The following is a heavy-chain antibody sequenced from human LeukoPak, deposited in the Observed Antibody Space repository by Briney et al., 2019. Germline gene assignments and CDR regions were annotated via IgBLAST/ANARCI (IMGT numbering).Heavy chain of an antibody. V-gene: IGHV4-38-2*02. CDR2: IYHSGST. J-gene: IGHJ4*02. Sequence: PSETLSLTCTASGYSISGGYYWGWIRQPPGKGLEWIGSIYHSGSTYYNPSLKSRVTISVDTSKNQFSLKLSSVTAADTAVYYCARVRATSDLDYWGQGTLVTVSS. CDR1: GYSISGGYY. D-gene: IGHD2-15*01. CDR3: ARVRATSDLDY.